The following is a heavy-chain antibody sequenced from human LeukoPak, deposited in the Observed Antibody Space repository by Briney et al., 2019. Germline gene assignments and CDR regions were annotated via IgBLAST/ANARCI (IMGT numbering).Heavy chain of an antibody. Sequence: GGYLRLSCAASGFTFSSYSMNWVRQAPGKGLEWVSSISSSSSYIYYADSVKGRFTISRDNAKNSLYLQMNSLRAEDTAVYYCARALPYTLDFDYWGQGTLVTVSS. CDR1: GFTFSSYS. J-gene: IGHJ4*02. V-gene: IGHV3-21*01. CDR2: ISSSSSYI. D-gene: IGHD3-16*01. CDR3: ARALPYTLDFDY.